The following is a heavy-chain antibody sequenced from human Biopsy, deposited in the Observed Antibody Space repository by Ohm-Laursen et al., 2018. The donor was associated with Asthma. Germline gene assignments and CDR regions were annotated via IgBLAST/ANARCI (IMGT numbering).Heavy chain of an antibody. J-gene: IGHJ4*02. CDR3: AREGVAGTHIED. Sequence: SLRLSCTASGFSFSSYGMHWVRQTPGKGLEWVAVISFDGTNKYYADSVKGRFTISRDNSKNTLSLQMNSLTAEDTAVYYCAREGVAGTHIEDWGQGTLVTVSS. CDR2: ISFDGTNK. CDR1: GFSFSSYG. V-gene: IGHV3-30*03. D-gene: IGHD6-19*01.